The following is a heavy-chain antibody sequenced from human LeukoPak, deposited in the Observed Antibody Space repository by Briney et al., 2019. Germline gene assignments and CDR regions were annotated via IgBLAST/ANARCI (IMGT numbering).Heavy chain of an antibody. CDR1: GFTFSSYA. V-gene: IGHV3-23*01. CDR3: AKHPYGSGTYDAFDI. D-gene: IGHD3-10*01. Sequence: PGGSLRLSCAASGFTFSSYAMSWVRQAPGKGLEWVSAISGSGGSTYYADSVKGRFTISRDNSKNTLYLQMNSQRAEDTAVYYCAKHPYGSGTYDAFDIWGQGTMVTVSS. J-gene: IGHJ3*02. CDR2: ISGSGGST.